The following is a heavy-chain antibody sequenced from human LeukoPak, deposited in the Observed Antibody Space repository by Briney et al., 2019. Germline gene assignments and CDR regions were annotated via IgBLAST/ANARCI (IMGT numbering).Heavy chain of an antibody. D-gene: IGHD3-3*01. CDR1: GFTFSSYA. Sequence: GGSLRLSCAASGFTFSSYAMHWVRQAPGKGLEWVAVISYDGSNKYYADSVKGRFTISRDNSKNTLYLQMNSLRAEDTAVYYCARGGVASLDYWGQGTLVTVSS. CDR3: ARGGVASLDY. J-gene: IGHJ4*02. V-gene: IGHV3-30-3*01. CDR2: ISYDGSNK.